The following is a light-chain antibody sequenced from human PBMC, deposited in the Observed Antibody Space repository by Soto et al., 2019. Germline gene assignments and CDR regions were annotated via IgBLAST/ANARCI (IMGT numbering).Light chain of an antibody. CDR1: QSVSSD. V-gene: IGKV3-15*01. CDR3: QQYNEWPLT. Sequence: EIVMTQSPATLSVSPGERATLSCRASQSVSSDLAWYQQKPGQAPRLLIYGASTRATGIQATFSGSGSGTEFTLTITGLQSEDFVVYYCQQYNEWPLTFGGGTKVEIK. J-gene: IGKJ4*01. CDR2: GAS.